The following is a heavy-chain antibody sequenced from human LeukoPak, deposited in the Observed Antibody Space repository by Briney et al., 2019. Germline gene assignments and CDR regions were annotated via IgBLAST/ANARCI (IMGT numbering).Heavy chain of an antibody. CDR2: ISSSGSSI. CDR1: GFTFSSYE. D-gene: IGHD2-21*01. Sequence: GGSLRLSCAASGFTFSSYEMNWVRQAPGKGLEWVSYISSSGSSIYYADSVKGRFTISRDNAKNSLYLQMHSLRAEDTAVYYCARDLADYSDYWGQGTLVTVSS. V-gene: IGHV3-48*03. J-gene: IGHJ4*02. CDR3: ARDLADYSDY.